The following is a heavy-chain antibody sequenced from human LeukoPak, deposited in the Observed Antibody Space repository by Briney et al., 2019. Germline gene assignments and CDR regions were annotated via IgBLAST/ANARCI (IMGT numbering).Heavy chain of an antibody. CDR2: ISGSGGSA. V-gene: IGHV3-23*01. CDR1: GFTFSDYA. Sequence: GGFLRLSCAASGFTFSDYAMSWVRQTPGKGLEWISTISGSGGSAYYADSVQGRFTISRDNSKNTLYLQMNSLRAEDTAVYYCARRTPDYYYYYMDVWGKGTTVTVSS. CDR3: ARRTPDYYYYYMDV. J-gene: IGHJ6*03.